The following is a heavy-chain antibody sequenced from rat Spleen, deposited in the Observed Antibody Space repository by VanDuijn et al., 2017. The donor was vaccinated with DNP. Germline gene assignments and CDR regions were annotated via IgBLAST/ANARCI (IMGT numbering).Heavy chain of an antibody. CDR1: GYTFTSYY. V-gene: IGHV1-43*01. Sequence: QVQLQQSGAELAKPGSSVKISCKASGYTFTSYYIGWIKQTTGQGLEYIAYVNMGSGDTNYNERFRDKATLTVDRSSSTAFMQLSSLAPDDSAVYYCASYYYRDWCAHWGQGTLVTVSS. J-gene: IGHJ3*01. CDR2: VNMGSGDT. CDR3: ASYYYRDWCAH. D-gene: IGHD1-1*01.